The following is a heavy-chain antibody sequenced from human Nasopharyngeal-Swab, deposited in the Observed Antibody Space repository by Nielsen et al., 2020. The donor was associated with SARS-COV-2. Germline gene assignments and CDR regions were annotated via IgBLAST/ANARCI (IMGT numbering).Heavy chain of an antibody. J-gene: IGHJ4*02. Sequence: GESLKISCAASGFTFNTYAMAWVRQAPGKGLEWVSSIRGTGRTTYNGDSVKGRFTISRDDFSNTLYLQMNSVRVEDTAVYYCAKLSYTTPSYWGQGTLVTVS. CDR2: IRGTGRTT. D-gene: IGHD1-26*01. CDR1: GFTFNTYA. CDR3: AKLSYTTPSY. V-gene: IGHV3-23*01.